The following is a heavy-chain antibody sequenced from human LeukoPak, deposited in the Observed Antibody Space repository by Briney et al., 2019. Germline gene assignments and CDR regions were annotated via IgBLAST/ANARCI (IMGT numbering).Heavy chain of an antibody. CDR3: GKGGQSSSWFWVD. D-gene: IGHD6-13*01. Sequence: GGSLRLSCAASGFTFSTYWMTWVRQTPGKGLEGGANTKPDGSETYYVDSVRGRFTISRDNAKNSLYLQMNSLRDDDTAVYYCGKGGQSSSWFWVDWGQGTLVTVSS. CDR1: GFTFSTYW. J-gene: IGHJ4*02. CDR2: TKPDGSET. V-gene: IGHV3-7*01.